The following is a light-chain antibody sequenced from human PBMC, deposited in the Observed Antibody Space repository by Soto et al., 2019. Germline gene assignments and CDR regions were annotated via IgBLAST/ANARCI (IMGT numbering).Light chain of an antibody. V-gene: IGKV3-11*01. CDR3: QQRYSWIRV. CDR2: SGY. Sequence: FVVTQSPDTLSLSPGETATLSCRASQSVSSSVAWYQHKPGQSPRLVVYSGYKRSAGIPARFSGSGSGTDFPLTITSLENDDFAVYYCQQRYSWIRVFGPGTKVEVK. CDR1: QSVSSS. J-gene: IGKJ1*01.